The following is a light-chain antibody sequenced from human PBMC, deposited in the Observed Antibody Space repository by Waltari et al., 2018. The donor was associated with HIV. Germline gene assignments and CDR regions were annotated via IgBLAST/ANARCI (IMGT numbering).Light chain of an antibody. CDR1: SSHLGSDA. Sequence: QAVLTQPPSAPGTPGQRITISCSGSSSHLGSDAVNWYQQLPGTAPKLLIYNNNQRPSGVPDRFSASKSGTSASLAISGLQSEDEADYYCATWDHRLNGWVFGGGTKLTVL. V-gene: IGLV1-44*01. CDR2: NNN. CDR3: ATWDHRLNGWV. J-gene: IGLJ3*02.